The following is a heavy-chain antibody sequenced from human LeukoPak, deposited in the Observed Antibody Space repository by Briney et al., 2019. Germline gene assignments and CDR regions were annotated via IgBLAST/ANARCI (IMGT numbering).Heavy chain of an antibody. V-gene: IGHV4-34*01. CDR3: ARPIYSSVVNYYYMDV. Sequence: SETLSLTCAVYGGSFSGYYWSWIRQPPGKGLEWIGEINHSGSTNYNPSLKSRVTISVDTSKNQFSLKLSSVTAADTAVYYCARPIYSSVVNYYYMDVWGKGTTVSIS. D-gene: IGHD6-19*01. J-gene: IGHJ6*03. CDR1: GGSFSGYY. CDR2: INHSGST.